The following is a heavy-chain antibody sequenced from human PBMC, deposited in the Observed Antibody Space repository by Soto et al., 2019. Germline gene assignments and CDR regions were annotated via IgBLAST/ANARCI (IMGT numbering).Heavy chain of an antibody. J-gene: IGHJ6*02. CDR2: INPSGGST. CDR1: GDTFTSYY. D-gene: IGHD3-16*02. CDR3: AREVILVASAANYCYYGMDV. Sequence: LVKVSCKASGDTFTSYYMHWVRQAPGQGLEWMGIINPSGGSTSYAQKFQGRVTMTRDTSTSTVYMELSSLRSEDTAVYYCAREVILVASAANYCYYGMDVWGQGTTVTVSS. V-gene: IGHV1-46*01.